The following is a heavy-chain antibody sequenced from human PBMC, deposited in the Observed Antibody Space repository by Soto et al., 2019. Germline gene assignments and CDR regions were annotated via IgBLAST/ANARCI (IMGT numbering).Heavy chain of an antibody. Sequence: GASVKVSCKASGYTFTGYYMHWVRQAPGQGLEWMGWINPNSGGTNYAQKFQGRVTMTRDTSISTAYMELSRLRSDDTAVYYCARDPTVTTLAGWTYYFDYWGQGTLVTVST. CDR3: ARDPTVTTLAGWTYYFDY. J-gene: IGHJ4*02. CDR1: GYTFTGYY. D-gene: IGHD4-17*01. V-gene: IGHV1-2*02. CDR2: INPNSGGT.